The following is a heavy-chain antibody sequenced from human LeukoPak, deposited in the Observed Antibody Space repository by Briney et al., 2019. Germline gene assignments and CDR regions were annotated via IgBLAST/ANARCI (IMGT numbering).Heavy chain of an antibody. J-gene: IGHJ4*02. CDR1: GGSISSGGYY. CDR3: ARGKYSSSWYLFDY. CDR2: IYHSGST. V-gene: IGHV4-30-2*01. Sequence: SETLSLTCTVSGGSISSGGYYWSWIRQPPGKGLEWIGYIYHSGSTYYNPSLKSRVTISVDRSKNQFSLKLSSVTAADTAVYYCARGKYSSSWYLFDYWGQGTLVTVSS. D-gene: IGHD6-13*01.